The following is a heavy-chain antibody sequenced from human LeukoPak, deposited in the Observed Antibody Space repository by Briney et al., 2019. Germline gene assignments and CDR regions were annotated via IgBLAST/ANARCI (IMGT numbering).Heavy chain of an antibody. D-gene: IGHD3-22*01. Sequence: GGSLRLSCAVSGITLSNYGMSWVRQAPGKGLEWVAGISDSGGSTNYADSVKGRFTISRDNPKNTLYLQMNSLRAEDTAVYFCAKRGVVIRVILVGFHKEAYYFDSWGQGALVTVST. CDR2: ISDSGGST. CDR3: AKRGVVIRVILVGFHKEAYYFDS. J-gene: IGHJ4*02. CDR1: GITLSNYG. V-gene: IGHV3-23*01.